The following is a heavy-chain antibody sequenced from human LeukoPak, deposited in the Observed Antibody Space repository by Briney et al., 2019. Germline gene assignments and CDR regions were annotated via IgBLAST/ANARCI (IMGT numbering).Heavy chain of an antibody. CDR3: AKDAEYSYGLYYFDY. CDR2: ISYDGSNK. D-gene: IGHD5-18*01. J-gene: IGHJ4*02. V-gene: IGHV3-30*18. Sequence: GGSLRLSCAASGFTFSSYGMHWVRQAPGKGLEWVAVISYDGSNKYYADSVKGRFTISRDNSKNTLYLQMNSLRAEDTAVYYCAKDAEYSYGLYYFDYWGQGTLVTVSS. CDR1: GFTFSSYG.